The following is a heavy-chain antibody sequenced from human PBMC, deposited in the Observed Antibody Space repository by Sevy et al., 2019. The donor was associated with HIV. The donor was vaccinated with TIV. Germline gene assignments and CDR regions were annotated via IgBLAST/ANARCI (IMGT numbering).Heavy chain of an antibody. Sequence: VGSLRLSCAASRFTFAKYSMSWLRQAPGKGLEWVSTFSFGCGRINYSDSVKGRFTISRDDSKNTLYLQMNSLRAEDTATYFCARQGCTQPHDYWGQGTLVTVSS. CDR2: FSFGCGRI. V-gene: IGHV3-23*01. CDR3: ARQGCTQPHDY. CDR1: RFTFAKYS. J-gene: IGHJ4*01.